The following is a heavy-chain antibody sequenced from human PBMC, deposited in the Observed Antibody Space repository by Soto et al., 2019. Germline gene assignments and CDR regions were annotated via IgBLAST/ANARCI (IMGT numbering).Heavy chain of an antibody. CDR3: ARARGEGDNTDKWFEP. J-gene: IGHJ5*02. CDR1: VWAFGGCY. CDR2: INHSGST. D-gene: IGHD3-16*01. Sequence: SDTLARTCSVCVWAFGGCYCGWIRQPPVNGLEWIWEINHSGSTNYNPSLKSRVTISVDTSKNQFSLKLSSVTAADTDVYYCARARGEGDNTDKWFEPRGKG. V-gene: IGHV4-34*01.